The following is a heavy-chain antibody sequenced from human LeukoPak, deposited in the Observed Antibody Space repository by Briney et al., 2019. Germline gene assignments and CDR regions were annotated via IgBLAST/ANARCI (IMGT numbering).Heavy chain of an antibody. J-gene: IGHJ4*02. V-gene: IGHV3-7*01. CDR1: QFTFTKYW. CDR3: AREGSYHHPLDY. Sequence: GGSLRLSCAASQFTFTKYWMTWVRQAPGKGPEWVASIKQDGSEKSYVDSAKGRFTISRDNAKNSLYLQMNSLRAEDTAVYYCAREGSYHHPLDYWGQGTLVTVSS. CDR2: IKQDGSEK.